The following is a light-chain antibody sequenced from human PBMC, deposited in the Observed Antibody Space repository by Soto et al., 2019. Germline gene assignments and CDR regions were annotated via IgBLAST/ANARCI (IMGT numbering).Light chain of an antibody. CDR2: DAS. J-gene: IGKJ2*01. V-gene: IGKV3-20*01. CDR1: QSVSSY. Sequence: EIVLTQSPATLSLSPGERATLSCRASQSVSSYLAWYQQKPGQAPRLLIYDASSRATGIPDRFSGSGSDTDFTLTISRLEPEDFAVYYCQQYAGSPRTFGQGTKVDIK. CDR3: QQYAGSPRT.